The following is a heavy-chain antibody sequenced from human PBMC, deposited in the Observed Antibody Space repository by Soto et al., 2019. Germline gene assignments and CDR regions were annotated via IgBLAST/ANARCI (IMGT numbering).Heavy chain of an antibody. J-gene: IGHJ4*02. CDR2: IIPIFGTA. CDR1: GGTFSSYA. CDR3: ARLPSGPLGYCSGGSCYSSFDY. D-gene: IGHD2-15*01. V-gene: IGHV1-69*01. Sequence: QVQLVQSGAEVKKPGSSVKVSCKASGGTFSSYAISWVRQAPGQGLEWMGGIIPIFGTANYAQKFQGRVTVTADESTSTADMELSSLRSEDTAVYYCARLPSGPLGYCSGGSCYSSFDYWGQGTLVTVSS.